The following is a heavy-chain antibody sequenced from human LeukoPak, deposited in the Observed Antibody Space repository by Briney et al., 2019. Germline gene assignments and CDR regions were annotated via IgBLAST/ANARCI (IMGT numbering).Heavy chain of an antibody. CDR2: IYHSGGT. D-gene: IGHD2-2*01. Sequence: SETLSLTCAVSGDSISAYNWWWSWVRQPPGEGLEWIGEIYHSGGTNYNPSLKSRVTISVDKSKNQLSLDLNSVTAADTAVYYCAREYCTSTTCSDAFEIWGQGTMVTVS. CDR1: GDSISAYNW. CDR3: AREYCTSTTCSDAFEI. V-gene: IGHV4-4*02. J-gene: IGHJ3*02.